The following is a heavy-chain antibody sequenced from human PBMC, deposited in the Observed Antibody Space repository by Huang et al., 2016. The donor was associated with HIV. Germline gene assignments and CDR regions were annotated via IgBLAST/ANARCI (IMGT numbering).Heavy chain of an antibody. D-gene: IGHD3-3*01. Sequence: QVQLQESGPGLVKPSETLSLTCTVSGGSISTHYWSWIRQPPGKGLEWIGSSDYRGSTNDSPSLKRRVTILLDTSKKQFARRVNSVTAADTAMYYCARDHHDFWRGYRRMYFFDHWGQGTLVTVSS. CDR3: ARDHHDFWRGYRRMYFFDH. CDR2: SDYRGST. CDR1: GGSISTHY. J-gene: IGHJ4*02. V-gene: IGHV4-59*11.